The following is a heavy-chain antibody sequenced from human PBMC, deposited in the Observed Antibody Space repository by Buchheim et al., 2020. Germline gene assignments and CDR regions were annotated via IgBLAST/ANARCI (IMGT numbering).Heavy chain of an antibody. CDR2: ISASGGGT. CDR1: GFTFNNYA. V-gene: IGHV3-23*01. Sequence: EVQLLESGGGLVQPGGSLRLSCAASGFTFNNYAMSRVRQAPGKGLEWVSAISASGGGTYYAESVQGRFTVSRDNSKKTRYLQMNSLSAEDTAIYYCALYVPYYSSGSYFDFWGQGTL. CDR3: ALYVPYYSSGSYFDF. J-gene: IGHJ4*02. D-gene: IGHD3-22*01.